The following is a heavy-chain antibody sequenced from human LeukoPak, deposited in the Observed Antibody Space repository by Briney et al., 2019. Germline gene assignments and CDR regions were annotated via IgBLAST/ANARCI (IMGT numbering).Heavy chain of an antibody. Sequence: SETLSLTCTVSGGSISSSSYYWGWIRQPPGKGLEWIGSIYYSGSTYYNPSLKSRVTISVDTSKNQFSLKLSSVTAADTAVYYCGTTLHTPYFDYWGQGTLVTVSS. CDR2: IYYSGST. CDR1: GGSISSSSYY. CDR3: GTTLHTPYFDY. D-gene: IGHD1-1*01. J-gene: IGHJ4*02. V-gene: IGHV4-39*01.